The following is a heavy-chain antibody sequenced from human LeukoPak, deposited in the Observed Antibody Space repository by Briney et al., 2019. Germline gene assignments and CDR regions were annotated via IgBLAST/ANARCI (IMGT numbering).Heavy chain of an antibody. D-gene: IGHD5-12*01. V-gene: IGHV3-7*01. J-gene: IGHJ3*02. CDR3: ARSKCDYSGYDSGAFDI. Sequence: EGSLRLSCAASGFTFSSYWMSWVRQAPGKGLEWVANIKQDGSEKYYVDSVKGRFTISRDNAKNSLYLQMNSLRAEDTAVYYCARSKCDYSGYDSGAFDIWGQGTMVTVSS. CDR2: IKQDGSEK. CDR1: GFTFSSYW.